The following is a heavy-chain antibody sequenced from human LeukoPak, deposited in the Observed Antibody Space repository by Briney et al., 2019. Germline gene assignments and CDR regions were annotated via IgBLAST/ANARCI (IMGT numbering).Heavy chain of an antibody. D-gene: IGHD2-2*01. Sequence: SETLSLTSAVYGGSFSGYYWSWIRHPQGKGREWNGEINHSASTNYNPSLNSRVTISVDTSKNQFSLKLSSVTAADTAVYYCARGYFVVVPAAIRYYYYYMDVWGKGTTVTVSS. CDR2: INHSAST. V-gene: IGHV4-34*01. CDR1: GGSFSGYY. CDR3: ARGYFVVVPAAIRYYYYYMDV. J-gene: IGHJ6*03.